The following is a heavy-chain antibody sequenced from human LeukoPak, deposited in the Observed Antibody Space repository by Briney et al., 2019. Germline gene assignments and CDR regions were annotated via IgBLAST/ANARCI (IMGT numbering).Heavy chain of an antibody. CDR2: ISSSGSTI. D-gene: IGHD3-9*01. CDR3: ARGPYDILTGYYY. Sequence: GGSLRLSCAASGFTFSSYEMNWVRQAPGKGLEWVSYISSSGSTIYYADSVKGRFTISRDNAKNSLYLQMNSLRAEDTAVYYCARGPYDILTGYYYWGQGTLVTVSS. CDR1: GFTFSSYE. V-gene: IGHV3-48*03. J-gene: IGHJ4*02.